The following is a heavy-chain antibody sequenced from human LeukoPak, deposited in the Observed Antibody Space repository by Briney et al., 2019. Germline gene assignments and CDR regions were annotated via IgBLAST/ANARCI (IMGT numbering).Heavy chain of an antibody. CDR3: ARGHDYGDYTVGNFDY. Sequence: SETLSLTCTVSGGSISGSSYYWGWIRQPPGKGLEWIGNIYYSGSTCYNPSLKSRLTISVVTSKNQFSLKLSSVTAADTAVYYCARGHDYGDYTVGNFDYWGQGTLVTVSS. V-gene: IGHV4-39*01. J-gene: IGHJ4*02. CDR1: GGSISGSSYY. D-gene: IGHD4-17*01. CDR2: IYYSGST.